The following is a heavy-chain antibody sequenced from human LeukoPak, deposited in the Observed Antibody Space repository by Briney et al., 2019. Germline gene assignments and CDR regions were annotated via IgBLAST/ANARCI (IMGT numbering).Heavy chain of an antibody. CDR1: GFTFSSYA. CDR2: ISYDGSNK. V-gene: IGHV3-30-3*01. J-gene: IGHJ6*02. CDR3: ARDYCSGGSRYPFDYYYYYGMDV. Sequence: GRSLRLSCAASGFTFSSYAMHWVRQAPGKGLEWVAVISYDGSNKYYADSVKGRFTISRDNSKNTLYLQMNSLRAEDTAVYYCARDYCSGGSRYPFDYYYYYGMDVWGQGTTVTVSS. D-gene: IGHD2-15*01.